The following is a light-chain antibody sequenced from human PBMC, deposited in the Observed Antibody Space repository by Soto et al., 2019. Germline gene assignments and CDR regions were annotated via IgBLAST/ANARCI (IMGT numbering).Light chain of an antibody. CDR2: GAS. CDR1: RSVSSY. Sequence: DIQMTQSPSSLSASVGDRVTITCRASRSVSSYLNWYQQKPGKAPKLLIYGASSLQSGVPSRFSGSGSGTDFTLTISTLQPEDFATYYCLQSYSSPYTFGQGTKLEIK. J-gene: IGKJ2*01. CDR3: LQSYSSPYT. V-gene: IGKV1-39*01.